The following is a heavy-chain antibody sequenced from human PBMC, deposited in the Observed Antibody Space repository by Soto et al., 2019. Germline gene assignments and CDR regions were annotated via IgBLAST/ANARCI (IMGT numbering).Heavy chain of an antibody. D-gene: IGHD2-15*01. Sequence: QVQLVESGGGVFKPGTSLRLSCTASGLTFNSYGIHWVRQAPGKGLEWLALIEYNAKNRFYADSVKGRFSISRDNSRNTVYLQVNGLRAEDTAVYYCAREGDDYCSGTRCFHYYGLDVWGQGTTVIVSS. CDR2: IEYNAKNR. V-gene: IGHV3-33*05. CDR3: AREGDDYCSGTRCFHYYGLDV. CDR1: GLTFNSYG. J-gene: IGHJ6*02.